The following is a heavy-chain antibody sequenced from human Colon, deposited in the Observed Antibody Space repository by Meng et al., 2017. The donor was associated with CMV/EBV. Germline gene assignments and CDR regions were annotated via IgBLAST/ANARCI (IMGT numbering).Heavy chain of an antibody. V-gene: IGHV1-3*01. CDR3: ARGWFGELQAFDI. D-gene: IGHD3-10*01. CDR2: INPGNGNT. J-gene: IGHJ3*02. Sequence: QVQLVQSGAEVKKPGASVKVSCKASGYIFSDYAIHWVRQAPGQRLEWMGWINPGNGNTKSSERFQGGVTFTRDTSANTAYLELSSLRSEDTAVFYCARGWFGELQAFDIWGQGTLVTVSS. CDR1: GYIFSDYA.